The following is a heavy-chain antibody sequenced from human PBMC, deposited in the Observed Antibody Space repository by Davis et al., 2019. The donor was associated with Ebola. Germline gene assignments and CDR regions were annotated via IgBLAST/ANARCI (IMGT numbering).Heavy chain of an antibody. J-gene: IGHJ6*02. CDR2: INHSGIT. CDR1: GGSFSGYY. Sequence: SETLSLTCAVYGGSFSGYYWSWIRQPPGKGLEWIGEINHSGITNYNPSLKSRVTISVDTSKNQFSLKLSSVTAADTAVYYCARVGYDFWSGYYGYGMDVWGQGTTVTVSS. D-gene: IGHD3-3*01. CDR3: ARVGYDFWSGYYGYGMDV. V-gene: IGHV4-34*01.